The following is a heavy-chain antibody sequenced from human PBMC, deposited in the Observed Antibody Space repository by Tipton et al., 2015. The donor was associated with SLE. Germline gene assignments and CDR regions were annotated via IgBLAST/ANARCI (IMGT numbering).Heavy chain of an antibody. Sequence: SLRLSCAASGFTFGGYVVSWVRQGPGKGLEWVSGIDWNAGNTGYADSVKGRFTISRDNAKNSLFLQMNSLRAEDTAFYYCARDRRELEGYFDLWGRGALVTVSS. J-gene: IGHJ2*01. CDR2: IDWNAGNT. CDR3: ARDRRELEGYFDL. V-gene: IGHV3-20*04. CDR1: GFTFGGYV. D-gene: IGHD1-26*01.